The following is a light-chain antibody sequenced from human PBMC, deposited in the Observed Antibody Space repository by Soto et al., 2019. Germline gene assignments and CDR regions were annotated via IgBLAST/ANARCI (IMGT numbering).Light chain of an antibody. Sequence: EIVLTQSPGTLSLSPGERATLSCRASQSVSSSYLAWYQQKPGQAPRLLIYGASSRATGITDRFSGSGSGTDFTLTLSRLEPEDFAVYYCQQYGSSLRTFGQGTKVEIK. V-gene: IGKV3-20*01. J-gene: IGKJ1*01. CDR1: QSVSSSY. CDR3: QQYGSSLRT. CDR2: GAS.